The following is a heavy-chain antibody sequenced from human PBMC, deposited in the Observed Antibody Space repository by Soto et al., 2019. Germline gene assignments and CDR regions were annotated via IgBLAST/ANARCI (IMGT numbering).Heavy chain of an antibody. J-gene: IGHJ5*02. CDR1: GGTLRSYA. Sequence: GAPLKGSFNASGGTLRSYAISWGGQGPGQGLEWMGGIIPIFGTANYAQKFQGRVTITADESTSTAYMELSSLRSEDTAVYYCASAYDSSGYYWFDPWGQGTLVTVSS. CDR2: IIPIFGTA. CDR3: ASAYDSSGYYWFDP. D-gene: IGHD3-22*01. V-gene: IGHV1-69*13.